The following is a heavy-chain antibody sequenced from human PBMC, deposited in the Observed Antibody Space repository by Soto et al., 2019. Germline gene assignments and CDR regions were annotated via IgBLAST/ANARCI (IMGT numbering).Heavy chain of an antibody. J-gene: IGHJ6*01. D-gene: IGHD1-26*01. CDR3: AREGASGFGMDV. CDR2: IYTSGST. Sequence: TVADGTSGDHDCSRIMQPAGKALEWIGRIYTSGSTNYNPSLKSRLAMSVDTSKNQFSLNLSSVTAADTAVYYCAREGASGFGMDVSGQATTGTGPS. CDR1: DGTSGDHD. V-gene: IGHV4-4*07.